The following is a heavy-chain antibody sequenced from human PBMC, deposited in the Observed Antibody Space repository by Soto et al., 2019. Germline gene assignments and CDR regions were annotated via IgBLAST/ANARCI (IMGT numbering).Heavy chain of an antibody. V-gene: IGHV3-7*01. CDR2: IKQDGSEK. D-gene: IGHD1-7*01. Sequence: EVQLVESGGGLVQPGGSLRLSCAASGFSFSSYWMSWVRQAPGQGLEWVANIKQDGSEKYYVDSVKGRFTISRDNAKNSLFLQMNSLRAEDTAVYYCARDHPAYYWNLAFDYWGQGTLVTVSS. CDR1: GFSFSSYW. J-gene: IGHJ4*02. CDR3: ARDHPAYYWNLAFDY.